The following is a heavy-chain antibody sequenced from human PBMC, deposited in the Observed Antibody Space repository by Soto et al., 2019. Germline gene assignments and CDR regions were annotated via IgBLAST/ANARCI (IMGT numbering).Heavy chain of an antibody. CDR1: GYTFTSYD. CDR2: MNPNSGNT. Sequence: QVQLVQSGAEVKKPGASVKVSCKASGYTFTSYDINWVRQATGQGLEWMGWMNPNSGNTGYAQKFQGRVTMTRNTSIRTAYMELSSLRSEDTAVYYCARAHIVLVPAAITYNWFDPWGQGTLVTVSS. CDR3: ARAHIVLVPAAITYNWFDP. V-gene: IGHV1-8*01. D-gene: IGHD2-2*01. J-gene: IGHJ5*02.